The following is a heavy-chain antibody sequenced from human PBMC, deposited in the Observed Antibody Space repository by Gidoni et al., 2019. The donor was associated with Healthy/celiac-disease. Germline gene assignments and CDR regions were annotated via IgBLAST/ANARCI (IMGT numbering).Heavy chain of an antibody. Sequence: QVQLQQWGAGLLKPSETLSLTCAVYGGSFSGYYWSGTRQPPGKGLEWIGEITHSGSTNYNPSLKSRVTISVDTSKNQFSLKLSSVTAADTAVYYCARGVVAVAVYYYYYYMDVWGKGTTVTVSS. D-gene: IGHD6-19*01. CDR2: ITHSGST. CDR3: ARGVVAVAVYYYYYYMDV. V-gene: IGHV4-34*01. J-gene: IGHJ6*03. CDR1: GGSFSGYY.